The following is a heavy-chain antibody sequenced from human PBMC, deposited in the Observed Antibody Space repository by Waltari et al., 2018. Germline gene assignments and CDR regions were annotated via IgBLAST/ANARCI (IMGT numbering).Heavy chain of an antibody. CDR2: IRYDGSNK. CDR3: AKDLGGY. D-gene: IGHD3-16*01. V-gene: IGHV3-30*02. Sequence: QVQLVESGGGVVQPGGSLRLSCAASGFTFSRYGMHWVRQAPGKGLEWVAFIRYDGSNKYYADSVKGRFTISRDNSKNTLYLQMNSLRAEDTAVYYCAKDLGGYWGQGTLVTVSS. J-gene: IGHJ4*02. CDR1: GFTFSRYG.